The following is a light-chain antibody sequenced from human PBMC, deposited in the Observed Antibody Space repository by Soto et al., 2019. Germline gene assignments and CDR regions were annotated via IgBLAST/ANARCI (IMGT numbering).Light chain of an antibody. V-gene: IGLV2-8*01. CDR2: EVS. Sequence: QSALAQPPSASGSPGQSVTISCTGTSSDVGGYNYVSWYQHHPGKAPKLMIYEVSKRPSGVPDRFSGSKSGNTASLTISGLQAEDEADYYCCTSYEGGGKYVFGTGTKVTVL. J-gene: IGLJ1*01. CDR3: TSYEGGGKYV. CDR1: SSDVGGYNY.